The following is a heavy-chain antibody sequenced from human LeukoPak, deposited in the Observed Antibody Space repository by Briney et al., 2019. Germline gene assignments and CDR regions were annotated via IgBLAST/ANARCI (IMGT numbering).Heavy chain of an antibody. CDR3: AKPLLVTTIYYFDY. Sequence: GRSLRLSCAASGYTFSSYGMHWVRQAPGKGLEWVAVISYDGSNKYYADSVKGRFTISRDNSKNTLYLQMNSLRAEDTAVYYCAKPLLVTTIYYFDYWGQGTLVTVSS. CDR2: ISYDGSNK. D-gene: IGHD5-12*01. J-gene: IGHJ4*02. V-gene: IGHV3-30*18. CDR1: GYTFSSYG.